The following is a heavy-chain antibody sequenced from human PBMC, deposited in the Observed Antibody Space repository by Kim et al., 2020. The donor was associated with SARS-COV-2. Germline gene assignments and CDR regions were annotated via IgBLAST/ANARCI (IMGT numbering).Heavy chain of an antibody. D-gene: IGHD3-3*01. V-gene: IGHV3-30*02. Sequence: SVKGRFTISRDNSKNTLYLQMNSLRAEDTAVYYCAKDSGYDFWSGGYFDYWGQGTLVTVSS. J-gene: IGHJ4*02. CDR3: AKDSGYDFWSGGYFDY.